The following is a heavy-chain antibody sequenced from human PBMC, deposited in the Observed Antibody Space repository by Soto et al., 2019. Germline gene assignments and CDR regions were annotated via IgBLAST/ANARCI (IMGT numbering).Heavy chain of an antibody. CDR3: ARETYDFWSGDSYYYGMDV. V-gene: IGHV1-18*01. J-gene: IGHJ6*02. Sequence: ASVKVSCKASGYTFTSYGIRWVRQAPGQGLEWMGWISAYNGNTNYAQKLQGRVTMTTDTSTSTAYMELRSLRSDDTAVYYCARETYDFWSGDSYYYGMDVWGQGTTVTVSS. CDR2: ISAYNGNT. D-gene: IGHD3-3*01. CDR1: GYTFTSYG.